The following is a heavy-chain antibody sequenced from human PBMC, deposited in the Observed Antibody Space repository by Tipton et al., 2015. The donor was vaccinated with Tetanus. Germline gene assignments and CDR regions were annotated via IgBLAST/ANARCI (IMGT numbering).Heavy chain of an antibody. CDR3: ARGFGQLLQTKAPKTTVVMDGFDY. Sequence: LRLSCAVYGGSFSGYYWSWIRQPPGKGLEWIGEINHSGSTNYNPSLKSRVTISVDTSKNQFSLKLSSVTAADTAVYYCARGFGQLLQTKAPKTTVVMDGFDYWGQGTLVTVSS. D-gene: IGHD4-23*01. V-gene: IGHV4-34*01. CDR1: GGSFSGYY. CDR2: INHSGST. J-gene: IGHJ4*02.